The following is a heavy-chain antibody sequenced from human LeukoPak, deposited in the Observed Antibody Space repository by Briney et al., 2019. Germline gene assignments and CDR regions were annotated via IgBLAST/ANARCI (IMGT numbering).Heavy chain of an antibody. J-gene: IGHJ4*02. D-gene: IGHD3-22*01. CDR3: ARGPGPYDSSGYYNY. CDR2: ISYDGSNK. Sequence: GGSLRLSCAASGFTFSSYGMHWVRQAPGKGLEWVAVISYDGSNKYYADSVKGRFTISRDNSKNTLYLQMNSLRAEDTAVYYCARGPGPYDSSGYYNYWGQGTLVTVSS. V-gene: IGHV3-30*03. CDR1: GFTFSSYG.